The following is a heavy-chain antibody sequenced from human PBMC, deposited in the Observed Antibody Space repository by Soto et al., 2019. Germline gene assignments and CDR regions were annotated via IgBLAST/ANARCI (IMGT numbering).Heavy chain of an antibody. D-gene: IGHD1-26*01. CDR3: AREIVVARGASYSRSDAFDV. J-gene: IGHJ6*02. V-gene: IGHV3-7*04. CDR2: IRQDGSEK. Sequence: PGGSLRLSCVGSGFTFSSNWMTWVRQAPGKGLEWVGNIRQDGSEKNYVDSVKGRFTISRDNAKNSLYLQMNSLRAEDTAVYYCAREIVVARGASYSRSDAFDVWGHGTTVTVSS. CDR1: GFTFSSNW.